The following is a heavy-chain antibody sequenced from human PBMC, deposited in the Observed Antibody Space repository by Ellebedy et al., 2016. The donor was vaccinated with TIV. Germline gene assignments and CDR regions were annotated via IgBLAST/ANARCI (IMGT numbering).Heavy chain of an antibody. Sequence: SETLSLTCAVYGGSFSGYYWSWIRQPPGKGLEWIGEINHSGSTTYNPSLKSRFTISVDTSKNQFSRKLSSVTAADTAVYYCARGRRITMVRGVTDYWGQGTLVTVSS. CDR1: GGSFSGYY. CDR3: ARGRRITMVRGVTDY. D-gene: IGHD3-10*01. CDR2: INHSGST. J-gene: IGHJ4*02. V-gene: IGHV4-34*01.